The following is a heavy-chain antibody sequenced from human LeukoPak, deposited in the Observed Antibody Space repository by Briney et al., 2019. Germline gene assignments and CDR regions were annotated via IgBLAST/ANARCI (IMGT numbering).Heavy chain of an antibody. J-gene: IGHJ4*02. CDR2: IRYDGSNK. CDR1: GFTFSSYG. CDR3: AKAPSRDFWSGYDLDY. Sequence: GGSLRLSCAASGFTFSSYGMHWVRQAPGKGLEWVAFIRYDGSNKYYADSVKGRFTISRDNSKNTLYLQMNSLRAEDTAVYYCAKAPSRDFWSGYDLDYWGQGTLVTVSS. V-gene: IGHV3-30*02. D-gene: IGHD3-3*01.